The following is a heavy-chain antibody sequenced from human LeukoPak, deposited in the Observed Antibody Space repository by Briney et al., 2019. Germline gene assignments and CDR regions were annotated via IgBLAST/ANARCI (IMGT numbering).Heavy chain of an antibody. Sequence: SETLSLTCAVYGGSFSGYYWSWIRQPPGKGLEWIGEINHSGSTNYNPSLKSRVTISVDTSENQFSLKLSSVTAADTAVYYCARGSAVAGTVDFDYWGQGTLVTVSS. J-gene: IGHJ4*02. CDR1: GGSFSGYY. D-gene: IGHD6-19*01. V-gene: IGHV4-34*01. CDR3: ARGSAVAGTVDFDY. CDR2: INHSGST.